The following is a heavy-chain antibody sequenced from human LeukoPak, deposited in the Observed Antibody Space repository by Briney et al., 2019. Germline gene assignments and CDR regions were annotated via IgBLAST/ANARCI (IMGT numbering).Heavy chain of an antibody. D-gene: IGHD6-19*01. Sequence: SGGSLRLSCAASGFTFSRYGMHWVGQAPGKGLEWVAFIRYDGSNKYYADSVKGRFTISRDNSKNTLYLQMNSLRAEDTAVYYCAKEESSGWIYYYYYYMDVWGKGTTVTISS. CDR2: IRYDGSNK. CDR1: GFTFSRYG. J-gene: IGHJ6*03. CDR3: AKEESSGWIYYYYYYMDV. V-gene: IGHV3-30*02.